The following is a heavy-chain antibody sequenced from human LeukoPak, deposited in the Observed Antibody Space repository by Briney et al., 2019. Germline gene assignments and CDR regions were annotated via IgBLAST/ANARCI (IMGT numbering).Heavy chain of an antibody. Sequence: ASVKVSCKASGYTFTSYGIIWVRQAPGQGLEWMGWISAYNGNTNYAQKLQGRATMTTDTSTSTAYMELRSLRSDDTAVYYCARDPRPFEWLLSDGSDYWGQGTLVTVSS. D-gene: IGHD3-3*01. CDR2: ISAYNGNT. CDR1: GYTFTSYG. CDR3: ARDPRPFEWLLSDGSDY. J-gene: IGHJ4*02. V-gene: IGHV1-18*01.